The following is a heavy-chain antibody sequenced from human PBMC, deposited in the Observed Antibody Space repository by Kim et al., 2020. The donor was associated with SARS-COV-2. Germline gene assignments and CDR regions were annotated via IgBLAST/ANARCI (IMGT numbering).Heavy chain of an antibody. J-gene: IGHJ4*02. V-gene: IGHV4-59*01. CDR3: ATTILGGSGSYDFDY. D-gene: IGHD3-10*01. Sequence: PSHKSRVTLAVDTSKNQFTLKLSTVTAADTAVYYCATTILGGSGSYDFDYWGQGTLVTVSS.